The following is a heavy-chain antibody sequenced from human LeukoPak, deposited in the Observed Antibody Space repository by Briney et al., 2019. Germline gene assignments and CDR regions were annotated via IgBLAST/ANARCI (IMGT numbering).Heavy chain of an antibody. CDR3: ARVIPVAGYYYYGMDG. CDR1: GFAFSSYT. Sequence: GGSLRLSCAASGFAFSSYTMNWVRQAPGKGLEWVSSISSSGSYIYYADSLKGRFTISRDNAKNSLYLQMNSLRAGDTAVYHCARVIPVAGYYYYGMDGWGQGTTVTVSS. V-gene: IGHV3-21*06. J-gene: IGHJ6*02. CDR2: ISSSGSYI. D-gene: IGHD6-19*01.